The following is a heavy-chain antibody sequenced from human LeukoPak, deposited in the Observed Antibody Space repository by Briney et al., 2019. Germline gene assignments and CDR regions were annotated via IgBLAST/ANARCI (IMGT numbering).Heavy chain of an antibody. D-gene: IGHD3-10*01. CDR2: IHDSGST. V-gene: IGHV4-30-4*01. Sequence: SETLSLTCTVSGGSISSGDDHWNWIRQPPGKGLEWIGFIHDSGSTLYNPSLKSRIIISRDVSRNQFSLQLTSVTAADTAVYYCARGFGSGNYYYGWFDPWGQGALVTVSS. CDR3: ARGFGSGNYYYGWFDP. J-gene: IGHJ5*02. CDR1: GGSISSGDDH.